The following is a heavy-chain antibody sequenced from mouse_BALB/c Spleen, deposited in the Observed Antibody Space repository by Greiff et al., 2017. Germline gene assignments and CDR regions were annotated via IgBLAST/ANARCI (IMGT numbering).Heavy chain of an antibody. CDR3: ATLRPYAMDY. D-gene: IGHD1-2*01. V-gene: IGHV5-17*02. Sequence: EVKLMESGGGLVQPGGSRKLSCAASGFTFSSFGMHWVRQAPEKGLEWVAYISSGSSTIYYADTVKGRFTISRDNPKNTLFLQMTSLRSEDTAMYYCATLRPYAMDYWGQGTSVTVSS. J-gene: IGHJ4*01. CDR2: ISSGSSTI. CDR1: GFTFSSFG.